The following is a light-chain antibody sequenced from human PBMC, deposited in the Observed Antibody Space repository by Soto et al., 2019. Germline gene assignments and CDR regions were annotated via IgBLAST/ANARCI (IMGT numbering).Light chain of an antibody. CDR1: QSVSSN. CDR3: QQYNNWPYT. V-gene: IGKV3-15*01. CDR2: GAS. J-gene: IGKJ2*01. Sequence: EIVMTQAPATLSVSPGERATLSCMASQSVSSNLACYQQKPGQAPRLLIYGASTRATGNPARFSGSGSGTEFTLNISSLQSEDFAVSYCQQYNNWPYTFGQGTKLEIK.